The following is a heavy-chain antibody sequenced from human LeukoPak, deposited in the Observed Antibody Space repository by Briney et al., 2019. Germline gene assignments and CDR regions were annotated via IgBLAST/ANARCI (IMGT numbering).Heavy chain of an antibody. Sequence: GGSLRLSCAASGFTFSTYSMNWVRQAPGKGLEWVSAISGSGGSTYYADSVKGRFTISRDNSKNTLYLQMNSLRAEDTAVYYCAKKRYYDILAPFDYWGQGTLVTVSS. V-gene: IGHV3-23*01. J-gene: IGHJ4*02. CDR3: AKKRYYDILAPFDY. D-gene: IGHD3-9*01. CDR2: ISGSGGST. CDR1: GFTFSTYS.